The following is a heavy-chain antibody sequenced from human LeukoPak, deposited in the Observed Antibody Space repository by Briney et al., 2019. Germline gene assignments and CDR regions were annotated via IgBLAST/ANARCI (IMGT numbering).Heavy chain of an antibody. J-gene: IGHJ4*02. CDR3: ARVHCGGDCYPHFPLY. CDR1: GFTFSSYA. V-gene: IGHV3-30-3*01. D-gene: IGHD2-21*02. CDR2: ISYDGSNK. Sequence: GGSLRLSCAASGFTFSSYAMHWVRQAPGKGLEWVAVISYDGSNKYYADSVKGRFTISRDNSKNTLYLQMNSLRAEDTAVYYCARVHCGGDCYPHFPLYWGQGTLVTVSS.